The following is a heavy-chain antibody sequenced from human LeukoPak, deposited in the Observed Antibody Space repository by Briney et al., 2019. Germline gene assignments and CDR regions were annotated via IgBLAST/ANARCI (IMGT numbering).Heavy chain of an antibody. CDR1: GLTFSSYG. D-gene: IGHD3-10*01. Sequence: PGGSLRLSCAASGLTFSSYGMSWVRQAPGKGLEWVSAISGSGGSTYYADSVKGRFTISRDNSKNTLYLQMNSLRAEDTAVYYCAKKAVRGVIIGMFDYWGQGTLVTVSS. CDR3: AKKAVRGVIIGMFDY. V-gene: IGHV3-23*01. CDR2: ISGSGGST. J-gene: IGHJ4*02.